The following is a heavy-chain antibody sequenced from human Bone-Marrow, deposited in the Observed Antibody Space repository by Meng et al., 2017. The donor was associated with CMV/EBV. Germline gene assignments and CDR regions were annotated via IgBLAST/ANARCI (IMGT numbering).Heavy chain of an antibody. Sequence: SETLSLTCAVYGGSFSGYYWSGIRKPPGKGLEWIGEINHSGSTNYNPSLKSRVTISVDTSKNQSPLKLSSVTAADTAVYYCSREGDCSSTSCPYNWFDPWGQGTLVTVSS. D-gene: IGHD2-2*01. CDR2: INHSGST. CDR1: GGSFSGYY. J-gene: IGHJ5*02. CDR3: SREGDCSSTSCPYNWFDP. V-gene: IGHV4-34*01.